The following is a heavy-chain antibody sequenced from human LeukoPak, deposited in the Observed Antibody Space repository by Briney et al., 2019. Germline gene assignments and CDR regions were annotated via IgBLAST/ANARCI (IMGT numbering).Heavy chain of an antibody. Sequence: GGSLRLSCAASGFTFDDYGMSWFRQAPGKGLEWVSGINWNGGSTGYADSVKGRFTISRDNAKNSLYLQMNSLRAEDTALYYCARREYYYDSSGRGSNDAFDIWGQGTMVTVSS. CDR1: GFTFDDYG. D-gene: IGHD3-22*01. CDR2: INWNGGST. V-gene: IGHV3-20*04. CDR3: ARREYYYDSSGRGSNDAFDI. J-gene: IGHJ3*02.